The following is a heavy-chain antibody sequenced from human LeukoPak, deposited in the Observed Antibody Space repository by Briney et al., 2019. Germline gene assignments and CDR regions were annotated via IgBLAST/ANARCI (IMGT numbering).Heavy chain of an antibody. CDR3: ASEAYYYDSSGYYKY. J-gene: IGHJ4*02. CDR1: GDSISSFH. V-gene: IGHV4-4*07. CDR2: IYTSGST. Sequence: PSETLSLTCTVSGDSISSFHWSWIRQPAGKGLECIGRIYTSGSTNCNPSLKSRVTMSVDTSKNQFSLKLSSVTAADTAVYYCASEAYYYDSSGYYKYWGQGTLVTVSS. D-gene: IGHD3-22*01.